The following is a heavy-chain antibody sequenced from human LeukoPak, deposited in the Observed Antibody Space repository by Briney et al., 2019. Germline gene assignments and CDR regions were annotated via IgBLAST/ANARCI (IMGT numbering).Heavy chain of an antibody. J-gene: IGHJ3*02. CDR2: ISWSSGII. Sequence: PGRSLRLSCAASGFTFDDHAMHWVRQAPGKGLEWVSGISWSSGIIGYADSVKGRFTISRDNAKNSLYLQMDSLRAEDTALYYCAKDTGRPTDAITMEDNAFDIWGQGTMVTASS. D-gene: IGHD3-3*01. CDR1: GFTFDDHA. V-gene: IGHV3-9*01. CDR3: AKDTGRPTDAITMEDNAFDI.